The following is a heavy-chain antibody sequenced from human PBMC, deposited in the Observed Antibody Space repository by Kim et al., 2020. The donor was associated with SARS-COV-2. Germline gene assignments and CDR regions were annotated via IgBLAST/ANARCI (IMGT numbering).Heavy chain of an antibody. V-gene: IGHV1-69*04. CDR1: GGTFSSYA. J-gene: IGHJ5*02. CDR2: IIPILGIA. CDR3: ARDRGVPAAINNWFDP. Sequence: SVKVSCKASGGTFSSYAISWVRQAPGQGLEWMGRIIPILGIANYAQKFQGRVTITADKSTSTAYMELSSLRSEDTAVYYCARDRGVPAAINNWFDPWGQGTLVTVSS. D-gene: IGHD2-2*01.